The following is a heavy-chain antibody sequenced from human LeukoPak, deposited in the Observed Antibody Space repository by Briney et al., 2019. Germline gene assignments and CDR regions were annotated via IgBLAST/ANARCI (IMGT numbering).Heavy chain of an antibody. D-gene: IGHD6-19*01. J-gene: IGHJ4*02. CDR1: GFTFSSHA. CDR3: AKDQGHSSGWY. Sequence: GGSLRLSCAASGFTFSSHAMTWVRQAPGKGLEWVSGIGSSGGSTYYADSVKGRFTISRDNSKNTLYLQINSLRAEDTAVYYCAKDQGHSSGWYWGQGTLVTVSS. CDR2: IGSSGGST. V-gene: IGHV3-23*01.